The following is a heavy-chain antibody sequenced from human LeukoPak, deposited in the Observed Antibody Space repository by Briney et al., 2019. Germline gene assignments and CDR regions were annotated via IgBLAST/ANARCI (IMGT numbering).Heavy chain of an antibody. CDR2: ISHRGSS. D-gene: IGHD6-13*01. CDR3: ASGRDSSGWYVVFDY. V-gene: IGHV4-38-2*01. J-gene: IGHJ4*02. CDR1: GYSISSDHF. Sequence: SETLSLTCGVSGYSISSDHFWGWIRQPPGKGLEWIGTISHRGSSDYNPSLKSRVTISLNTSKNQFSLNLTSVRAADTAVYYCASGRDSSGWYVVFDYWGQGALVTVSS.